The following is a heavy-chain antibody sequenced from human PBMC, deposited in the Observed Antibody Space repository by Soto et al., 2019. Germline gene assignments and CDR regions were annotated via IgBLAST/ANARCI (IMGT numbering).Heavy chain of an antibody. J-gene: IGHJ4*02. CDR1: GYTFTSYY. V-gene: IGHV1-46*03. CDR2: INPSGGST. Sequence: QVQLVQSGAEVKKPGASVKVSCKASGYTFTSYYMHWVRQAPGQGVEWMGIINPSGGSTGYAQKLQGRGTMNRDTSPSTGYVELSSRRAEGTAVYYCARGDTGGDYWGQGTLVTVFS. D-gene: IGHD5-18*01. CDR3: ARGDTGGDY.